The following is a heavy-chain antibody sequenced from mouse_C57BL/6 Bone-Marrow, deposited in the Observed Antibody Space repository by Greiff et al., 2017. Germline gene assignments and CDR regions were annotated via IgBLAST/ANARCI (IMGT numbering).Heavy chain of an antibody. J-gene: IGHJ1*03. CDR2: ISYDGSN. D-gene: IGHD1-1*01. CDR3: ARRGDGSSLDWYFEV. CDR1: GYSITSGYY. Sequence: EVHLLPSGHCLVKPSQSLSLTCSVTGYSITSGYYWNWIRQFPGNKLEWMGYISYDGSNNYNPSLKNRIPITRNTSSNQFFLKWKTVTTEDAAPDGGARRGDGSSLDWYFEVWGTGTTGTVYS. V-gene: IGHV3-6*01.